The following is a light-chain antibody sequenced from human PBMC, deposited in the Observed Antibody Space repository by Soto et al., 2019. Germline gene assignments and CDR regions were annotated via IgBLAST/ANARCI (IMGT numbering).Light chain of an antibody. CDR1: QRISSY. V-gene: IGKV1-39*01. CDR2: AAS. CDR3: QQSYNTPT. J-gene: IGKJ5*01. Sequence: DIQITQSPSSLSASVGDRVIITCRASQRISSYLNWYQQKPGKAPKLLIYAASSLQSGVPSRFSGSGSGTDFTLTISSLQPEDFATYYCQQSYNTPTFGQGTRLEIK.